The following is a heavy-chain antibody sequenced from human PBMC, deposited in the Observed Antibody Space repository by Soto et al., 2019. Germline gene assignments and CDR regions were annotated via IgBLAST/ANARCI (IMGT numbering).Heavy chain of an antibody. Sequence: RRLSCAASGFTFSSYSMNWVRQAPGKGLEWVSSISSSSSYIYYADSVKGRFTISRDNAKNSLYLQMNSLRAEDTAVYYCATSITMIVVANPLDYWGQGTLVTVSS. CDR1: GFTFSSYS. CDR2: ISSSSSYI. J-gene: IGHJ4*02. D-gene: IGHD3-22*01. V-gene: IGHV3-21*01. CDR3: ATSITMIVVANPLDY.